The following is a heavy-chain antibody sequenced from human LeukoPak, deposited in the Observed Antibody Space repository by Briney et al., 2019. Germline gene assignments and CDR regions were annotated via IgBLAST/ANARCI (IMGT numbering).Heavy chain of an antibody. CDR1: GFTFSSYA. V-gene: IGHV3-15*01. CDR3: TTTPSYYYDSSGYYYPPDY. J-gene: IGHJ4*02. Sequence: PGGSLRLSCAASGFTFSSYAMSWVRQAPGKGLEWVGRIKSKTDGGTTDYAAPVKGRFTISRDDSKNTLYLQMNSLKTEDTAVYYCTTTPSYYYDSSGYYYPPDYWGQGTLVTVSS. CDR2: IKSKTDGGTT. D-gene: IGHD3-22*01.